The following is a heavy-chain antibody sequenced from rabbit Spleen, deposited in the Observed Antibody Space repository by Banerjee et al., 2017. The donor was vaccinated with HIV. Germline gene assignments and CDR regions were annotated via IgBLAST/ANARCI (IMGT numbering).Heavy chain of an antibody. D-gene: IGHD4-1*01. CDR3: ARDGYSRGWGIILYYFNL. V-gene: IGHV1S45*01. CDR2: ISAGSSGST. Sequence: QEQLEESGGDLVKPGASLTLTCTASGFSFSNNYVMCWVRQAPGKGLEWIACISAGSSGSTYYASWAKGRCTISKTSSTTVTLQMTSLTAADTAAYFCARDGYSRGWGIILYYFNLWGPGTLVTVS. J-gene: IGHJ4*01. CDR1: GFSFSNNYV.